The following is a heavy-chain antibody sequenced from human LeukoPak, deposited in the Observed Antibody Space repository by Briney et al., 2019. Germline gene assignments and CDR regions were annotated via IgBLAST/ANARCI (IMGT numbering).Heavy chain of an antibody. CDR1: GFTLSSFS. CDR2: ISGSTNTI. D-gene: IGHD5-24*01. V-gene: IGHV3-48*01. Sequence: GGSLRLPCAASGFTLSSFSMICVRQAPGKGLEWVSYISGSTNTIYYADSVKGRFTISRDNAKNSLYLQMNSLRAEDTAVYYCARAIMMATINKGSYWFVRWGRVTLVTVSS. J-gene: IGHJ5*02. CDR3: ARAIMMATINKGSYWFVR.